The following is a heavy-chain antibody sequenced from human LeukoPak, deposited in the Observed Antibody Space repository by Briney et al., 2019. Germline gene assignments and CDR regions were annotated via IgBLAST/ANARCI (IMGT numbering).Heavy chain of an antibody. J-gene: IGHJ6*03. D-gene: IGHD2-21*02. Sequence: SETLSLTCTVSGGSISSHYWSWIRQPPGKGLEWIGYIYYSGSTNYNPSLKSRVTISVDTSKNQFSLKLSSVAAADTAVYYCARVLYCGGDCYPSDYYYMDVWGKGTTVTVSS. CDR2: IYYSGST. V-gene: IGHV4-59*11. CDR1: GGSISSHY. CDR3: ARVLYCGGDCYPSDYYYMDV.